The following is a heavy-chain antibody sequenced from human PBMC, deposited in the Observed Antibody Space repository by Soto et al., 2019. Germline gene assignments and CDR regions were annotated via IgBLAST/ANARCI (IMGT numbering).Heavy chain of an antibody. D-gene: IGHD3-10*01. CDR1: GFTFSRYA. J-gene: IGHJ4*02. Sequence: GGSLRLSCAASGFTFSRYAMSWVRQAPGKGLEWVSAISGSGGSTYYADSVKGRFTISRDNSKNTLYLQMNSLRAEDTAVYYCAKAHRFGELTHPFDYWGQGTLVTVSS. CDR3: AKAHRFGELTHPFDY. CDR2: ISGSGGST. V-gene: IGHV3-23*01.